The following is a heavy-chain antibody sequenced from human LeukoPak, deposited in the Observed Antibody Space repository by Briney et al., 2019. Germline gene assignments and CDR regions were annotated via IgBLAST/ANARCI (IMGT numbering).Heavy chain of an antibody. V-gene: IGHV1-18*01. CDR1: GYTFTSYG. CDR2: ISAYSGNT. D-gene: IGHD6-19*01. CDR3: ARGILRQWLGY. Sequence: GASVKVSCKASGYTFTSYGISWVRQAPGQGLEWMGWISAYSGNTNYAQNLQGRVTMTTDTSTSTAYMEVRSLRSDDTAVYYCARGILRQWLGYWGQGTLVTVSS. J-gene: IGHJ4*02.